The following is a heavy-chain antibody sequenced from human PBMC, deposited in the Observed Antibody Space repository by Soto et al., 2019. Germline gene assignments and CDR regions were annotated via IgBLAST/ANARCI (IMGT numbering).Heavy chain of an antibody. CDR3: ATGREGSYYPYYFDY. D-gene: IGHD3-10*01. CDR1: GFTFSSYS. J-gene: IGHJ4*02. V-gene: IGHV3-48*01. Sequence: EVQLVESGGGLVQPGGSLRLSCAASGFTFSSYSMNWVRQAPGKGLEWVSYISSSSSTIYYADSVKGRFTISRDNAKNSLYLQMNSLRAEDTAVYYCATGREGSYYPYYFDYWGQGTLVXXSS. CDR2: ISSSSSTI.